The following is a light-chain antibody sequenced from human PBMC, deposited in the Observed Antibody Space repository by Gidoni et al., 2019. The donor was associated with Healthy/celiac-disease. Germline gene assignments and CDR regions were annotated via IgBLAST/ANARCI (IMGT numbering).Light chain of an antibody. V-gene: IGLV1-40*01. CDR2: GSS. Sequence: QSVLTQPPSVSGAPGQRVTIPCTGSSSNIWAGYDVHWYQQLPGTAPKLLIYGSSNRPSGVPDRFAGSRSGTSASLAITELQAEDEADYYCQSYDSSLSGWVFGGGTKLTVL. J-gene: IGLJ3*02. CDR1: SSNIWAGYD. CDR3: QSYDSSLSGWV.